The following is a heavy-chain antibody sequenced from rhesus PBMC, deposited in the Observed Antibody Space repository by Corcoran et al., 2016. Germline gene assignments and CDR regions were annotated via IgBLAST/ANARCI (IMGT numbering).Heavy chain of an antibody. D-gene: IGHD2-39*02. Sequence: QVQLQESGPGLVKPSETLSLTCTVSGGSISGSYNWNWIPQSPGKGLVWMGAVYGNSASTNYNPSLKSRVTISKDTSKNQFSLRLTSVTAADTAVYYCARQGYTDHLGGLDSWGQGVVVTVSS. V-gene: IGHV4-143*01. CDR1: GGSISGSYN. J-gene: IGHJ6*01. CDR3: ARQGYTDHLGGLDS. CDR2: VYGNSAST.